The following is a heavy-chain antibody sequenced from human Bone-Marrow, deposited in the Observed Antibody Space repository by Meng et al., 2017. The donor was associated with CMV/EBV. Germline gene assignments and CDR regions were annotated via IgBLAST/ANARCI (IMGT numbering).Heavy chain of an antibody. CDR2: INPNSGGT. D-gene: IGHD3-3*01. CDR3: AREGTIFGVVPYGGPFDP. CDR1: GYTFTGYY. V-gene: IGHV1-2*02. J-gene: IGHJ5*02. Sequence: ASVKVSCKASGYTFTGYYMHWVRQAPGQGLEWMGWINPNSGGTNYAQKFQGRVTMTRDTSISTAYMELSRLRSNDTAVYYCAREGTIFGVVPYGGPFDPWGQGTLATVSS.